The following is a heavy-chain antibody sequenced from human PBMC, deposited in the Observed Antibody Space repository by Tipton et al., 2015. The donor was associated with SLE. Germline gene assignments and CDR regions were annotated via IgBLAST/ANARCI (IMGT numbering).Heavy chain of an antibody. CDR3: ARASFIVGSTTFWFDP. V-gene: IGHV4-61*09. D-gene: IGHD1-26*01. CDR2: IYFSGQT. Sequence: TLSLTCTVYGDSISTDNYYWGWTRQPAGKALEWIGHIYFSGQTYYNPPLKSRVTISVDKSKNQFSLKLNSVTATDAAVYYCARASFIVGSTTFWFDPWGQGALVIVSS. J-gene: IGHJ5*02. CDR1: GDSISTDNYY.